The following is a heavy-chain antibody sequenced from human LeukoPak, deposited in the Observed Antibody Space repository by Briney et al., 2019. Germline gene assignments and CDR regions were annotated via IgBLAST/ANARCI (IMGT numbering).Heavy chain of an antibody. V-gene: IGHV1-2*02. J-gene: IGHJ6*02. D-gene: IGHD6-19*01. CDR3: ARDKVYSGASVSVYYYALDV. CDR1: GYIFTGYY. Sequence: GASVKVSCKTSGYIFTGYYMHWVRQAPGQGLEWMGWINPNRGDTNYAHEFQGRVTMTTDTSINTAYMQLNNLTSDDTAVYYCARDKVYSGASVSVYYYALDVWGQGTTVTVSS. CDR2: INPNRGDT.